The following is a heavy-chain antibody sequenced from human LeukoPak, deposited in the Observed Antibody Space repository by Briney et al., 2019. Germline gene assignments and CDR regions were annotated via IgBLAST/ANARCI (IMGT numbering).Heavy chain of an antibody. Sequence: GGSLRLSCAASGFTFDSYFMNWVRQTPGKGLEWVSGISGSGAGTYYADSVKGRFTISRDNSKDTLYLQMNSLRAEDTAVYYCAKQTHYDFWSGSNCHYWGQGTLVTVSS. CDR3: AKQTHYDFWSGSNCHY. D-gene: IGHD3-3*01. CDR1: GFTFDSYF. V-gene: IGHV3-23*01. J-gene: IGHJ4*02. CDR2: ISGSGAGT.